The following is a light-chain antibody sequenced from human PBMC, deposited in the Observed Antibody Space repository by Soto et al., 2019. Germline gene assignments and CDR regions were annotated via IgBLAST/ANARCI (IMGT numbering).Light chain of an antibody. CDR1: QSVSSTY. CDR3: QQYASSPLFA. V-gene: IGKV3-20*01. J-gene: IGKJ3*01. CDR2: GAS. Sequence: EIVLTQSPGTLSLSPGERATLSCRASQSVSSTYLAWYQQKPGQAPRLLIYGASSRATGIPDRFSGSGSGTDFTLSISRLEPEDFAVYYCQQYASSPLFACSPGTKVEI.